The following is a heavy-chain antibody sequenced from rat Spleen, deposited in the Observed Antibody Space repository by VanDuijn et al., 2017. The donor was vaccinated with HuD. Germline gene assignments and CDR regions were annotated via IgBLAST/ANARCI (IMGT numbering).Heavy chain of an antibody. Sequence: EVQLVESGGGLVQPGRSMKLSCAASGFPFSNYDMAWVRQAPKAGLEWVATISYDGGSTNYRDSVKGRFTISRDNAQNTLYLQMDSLRSEDTATYYCAREILHYFDYWGQGVMVTVSS. J-gene: IGHJ2*01. CDR1: GFPFSNYD. V-gene: IGHV5-7*01. CDR2: ISYDGGST. CDR3: AREILHYFDY.